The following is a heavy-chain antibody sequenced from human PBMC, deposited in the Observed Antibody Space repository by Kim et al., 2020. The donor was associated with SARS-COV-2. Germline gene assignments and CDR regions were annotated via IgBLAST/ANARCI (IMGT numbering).Heavy chain of an antibody. J-gene: IGHJ6*02. CDR1: GGSFSGYY. Sequence: SETLSLTCAVYGGSFSGYYWSWIRQPPGKGLEWIGEINHSGSTNYNPSLKSRVTISVDTSKNQFSLKLSSVTAADTAVYYCARGSIAAAGTDDYYYYGMDVGGQGTTVNVSS. V-gene: IGHV4-34*01. D-gene: IGHD6-13*01. CDR3: ARGSIAAAGTDDYYYYGMDV. CDR2: INHSGST.